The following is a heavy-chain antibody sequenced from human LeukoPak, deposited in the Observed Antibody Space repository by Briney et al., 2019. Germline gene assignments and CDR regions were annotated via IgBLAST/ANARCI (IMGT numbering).Heavy chain of an antibody. CDR3: AKTDLNPPNSDH. CDR2: IIYSDGPT. CDR1: GFTFNAYA. Sequence: PGGSLRLSCAAPGFTFNAYAMAWVRQAPGKGLEWVSTIIYSDGPTFYADSVKGRFTISRDDSKSTLYLQMNSLRVEDTAIYYCAKTDLNPPNSDHWGQGTLVTVSS. J-gene: IGHJ4*02. V-gene: IGHV3-23*01. D-gene: IGHD1-14*01.